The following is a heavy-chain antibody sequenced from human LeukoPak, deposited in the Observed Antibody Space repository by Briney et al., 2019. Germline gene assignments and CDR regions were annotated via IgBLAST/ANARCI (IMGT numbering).Heavy chain of an antibody. J-gene: IGHJ4*02. Sequence: SVKVSCKASGGTFSSYAISWVRQAPGQGLEWMGGITPIFGTANYAQKFQGRVTITADESTSTAYMELSSLRSEDTAVYYCARSGYSYGPYYFDYWGQGTLVTVSS. CDR2: ITPIFGTA. D-gene: IGHD5-18*01. V-gene: IGHV1-69*13. CDR1: GGTFSSYA. CDR3: ARSGYSYGPYYFDY.